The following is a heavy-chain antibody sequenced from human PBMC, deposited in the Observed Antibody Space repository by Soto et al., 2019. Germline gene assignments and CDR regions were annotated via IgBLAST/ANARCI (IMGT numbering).Heavy chain of an antibody. CDR3: ARDASGYYYDYFDY. CDR1: GGSISSGGYY. D-gene: IGHD3-22*01. J-gene: IGHJ4*02. CDR2: IYYSGST. Sequence: QVQLQESGPGLVKPSQTLSLTCTVSGGSISSGGYYWSWIRQHPGKGLEWIGYIYYSGSTYYNPSLKSRVTTSVDTSKNQFSLKLSSVTAADTAVYYCARDASGYYYDYFDYWGQGTLVTVSS. V-gene: IGHV4-31*03.